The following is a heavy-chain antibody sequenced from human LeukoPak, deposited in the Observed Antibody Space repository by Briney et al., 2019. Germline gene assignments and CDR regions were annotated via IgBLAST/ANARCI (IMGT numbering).Heavy chain of an antibody. V-gene: IGHV3-74*01. CDR2: INSDGSST. CDR1: GFTFSSYW. Sequence: GGSLRLSCAASGFTFSSYWMHWVRQAPGKGLVWVSRINSDGSSTSYADSVKGRFTISRDNAKNTLYLQMNSLRAEDTAVYYCARAVNYDYVWGSYRYPYYFDYWGQGTLVTVSS. D-gene: IGHD3-16*02. CDR3: ARAVNYDYVWGSYRYPYYFDY. J-gene: IGHJ4*02.